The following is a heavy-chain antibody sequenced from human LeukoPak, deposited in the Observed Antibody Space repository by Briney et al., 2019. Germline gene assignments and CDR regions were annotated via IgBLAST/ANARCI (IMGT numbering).Heavy chain of an antibody. Sequence: SETLSLACTVSGGSISSYYWSWIRQPPGKGLEWIGYIYCSGSTNYNPSLKSRVTISVDTSKNQFSLKLSSVTAADTAVYYCARLYYDFWSGYSNWFDPRGQGTLVTVSS. J-gene: IGHJ5*02. V-gene: IGHV4-59*08. CDR1: GGSISSYY. CDR2: IYCSGST. D-gene: IGHD3-3*01. CDR3: ARLYYDFWSGYSNWFDP.